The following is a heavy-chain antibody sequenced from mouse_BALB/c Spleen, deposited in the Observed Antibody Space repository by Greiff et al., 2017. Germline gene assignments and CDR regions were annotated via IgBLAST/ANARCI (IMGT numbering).Heavy chain of an antibody. J-gene: IGHJ2*01. D-gene: IGHD1-1*01. Sequence: EVQVVESGGGLVQPGGSLKLSCAASGFTFSSYGMSWVRQTPDKRLELVATINSNGGSTYYPDSVKGRFTISRDNAKNTLYLQMSSLKSEDTAMYYCARGDTTVVADYWGQGTTLTVSS. V-gene: IGHV5-6-3*01. CDR3: ARGDTTVVADY. CDR1: GFTFSSYG. CDR2: INSNGGST.